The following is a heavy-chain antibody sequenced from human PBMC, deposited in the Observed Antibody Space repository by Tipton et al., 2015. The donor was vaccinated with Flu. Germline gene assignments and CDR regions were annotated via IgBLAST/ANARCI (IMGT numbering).Heavy chain of an antibody. CDR2: IIPVLNTA. V-gene: IGHV1-69*01. CDR3: ARDSHEAFDI. Sequence: QSGPEVKKPGSSVKVSCKTSGDTFSTDAFSWVRQAPGQGLEWMGGIIPVLNTAKYAEKFQGRVTITADESANTAYMELSSLRSEDTAVYFCARDSHEAFDIWGQGTLVIVSA. CDR1: GDTFSTDA. J-gene: IGHJ3*02.